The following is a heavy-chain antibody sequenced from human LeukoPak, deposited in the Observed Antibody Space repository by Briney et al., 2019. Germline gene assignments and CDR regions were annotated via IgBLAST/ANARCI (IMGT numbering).Heavy chain of an antibody. CDR2: INPNSGGT. CDR3: AVGGGPALDY. V-gene: IGHV1-2*02. CDR1: GYTFTSYG. D-gene: IGHD2-2*01. J-gene: IGHJ4*02. Sequence: GASVKVSCKASGYTFTSYGISWVRQAPGQGLEWMGWINPNSGGTNYAQKFQGRVTMTRDTSVSTAYMELSRLRSDDTAVYYCAVGGGPALDYWGQGTLVTVSS.